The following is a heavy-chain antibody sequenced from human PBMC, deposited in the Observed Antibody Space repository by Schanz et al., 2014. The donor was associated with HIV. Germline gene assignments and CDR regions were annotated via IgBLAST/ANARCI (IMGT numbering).Heavy chain of an antibody. V-gene: IGHV3-30*03. D-gene: IGHD3-3*01. J-gene: IGHJ6*02. CDR2: ISYDGTNK. CDR1: GFTFSSYG. Sequence: QVQLVESGGGVVQPGRSLRLSCAASGFTFSSYGMYWVRQAPGKGLEWVAVISYDGTNKVYADSVKGRFTISRDNSKNTLYLQMNSLRAEDTAVYYCARGLGAPYYDFRSGYYKGVIYYGMDVWGQGTTVTVSS. CDR3: ARGLGAPYYDFRSGYYKGVIYYGMDV.